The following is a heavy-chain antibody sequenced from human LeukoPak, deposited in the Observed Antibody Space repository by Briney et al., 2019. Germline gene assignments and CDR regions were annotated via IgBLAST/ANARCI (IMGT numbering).Heavy chain of an antibody. Sequence: SETLSLTCTVSGGSISGYYWSWIRQPPGKGLEWIRSIYHSGSTYYNPSLKSRVTISVDTSKNQFSLKLSSVTAADTAVYYCARSSLNTRYYYDSSGYPDYWGQGTLVTVSS. CDR1: GGSISGYY. V-gene: IGHV4-38-2*02. CDR3: ARSSLNTRYYYDSSGYPDY. CDR2: IYHSGST. J-gene: IGHJ4*02. D-gene: IGHD3-22*01.